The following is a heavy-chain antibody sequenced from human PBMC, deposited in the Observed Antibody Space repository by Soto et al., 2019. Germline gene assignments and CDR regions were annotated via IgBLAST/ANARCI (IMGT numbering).Heavy chain of an antibody. CDR2: IIPIFGTA. J-gene: IGHJ6*02. Sequence: QVQLVQSGAEVKKPGSSVKVSCKASGGTFSSYAISWVRQAPGQGLEWMGGIIPIFGTANYAQKFQGRVTITEDESTSTSYMELSSLRSEDTAVYYCARSIVVVITGYYYGMDVWGQGTTVTVSS. V-gene: IGHV1-69*01. D-gene: IGHD3-22*01. CDR3: ARSIVVVITGYYYGMDV. CDR1: GGTFSSYA.